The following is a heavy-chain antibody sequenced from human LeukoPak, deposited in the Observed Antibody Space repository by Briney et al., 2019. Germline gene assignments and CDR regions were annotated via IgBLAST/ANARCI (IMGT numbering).Heavy chain of an antibody. CDR2: INPNSGGT. CDR1: GYTFTGYY. CDR3: ARDAHYYDSSGHFDY. Sequence: ASVKVSCKASGYTFTGYYMHWVRQAPGQGLEWMGWINPNSGGTNYAQMFQGRVTMTRDTSISTAYMELSRLRSDDTAVYYCARDAHYYDSSGHFDYWGQGTLVTVSS. D-gene: IGHD3-22*01. V-gene: IGHV1-2*02. J-gene: IGHJ4*02.